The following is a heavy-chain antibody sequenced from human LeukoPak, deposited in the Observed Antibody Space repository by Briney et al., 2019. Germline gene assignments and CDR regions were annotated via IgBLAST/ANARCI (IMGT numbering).Heavy chain of an antibody. D-gene: IGHD1-26*01. CDR1: GFTVSSSF. CDR2: IYSGGAT. V-gene: IGHV3-66*02. Sequence: GGSLRLSCVASGFTVSSSFMSWVRQSPGKGLEWVALIYSGGATHYADAVKGRFTIARDTSKNTVYLQMNSLRAEDTAVYYCARERSGSYYTFEYWGLGALFTVSS. J-gene: IGHJ4*02. CDR3: ARERSGSYYTFEY.